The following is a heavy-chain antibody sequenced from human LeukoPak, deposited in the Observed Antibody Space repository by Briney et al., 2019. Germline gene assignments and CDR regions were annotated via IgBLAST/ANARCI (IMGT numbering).Heavy chain of an antibody. D-gene: IGHD5-18*01. Sequence: KPGGSLRLSCAASGFTFSDYYMSWIRQAPGKGLEWVSYISSSGSTIYYADSVKGRLTISRDNAKNSLYLQMNSLRAEDTAVYYCASVRGYSYPALDYWGQGTLVTVSS. V-gene: IGHV3-11*04. CDR2: ISSSGSTI. CDR3: ASVRGYSYPALDY. J-gene: IGHJ4*02. CDR1: GFTFSDYY.